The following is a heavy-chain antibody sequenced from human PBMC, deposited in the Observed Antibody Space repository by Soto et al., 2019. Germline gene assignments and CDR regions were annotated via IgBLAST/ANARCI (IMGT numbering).Heavy chain of an antibody. J-gene: IGHJ4*02. V-gene: IGHV3-30*18. CDR3: AKSRGLGYCSGGSCYSGRH. Sequence: QVQLVESGGGVVQPGRSLRLSCAASGFTFSSYGMHWVRQAPGKGLEWVAVISYDGSNKYYADSVKGRFTISRDNSKNTLYLQMNGLRAEDTAVYYCAKSRGLGYCSGGSCYSGRHWVQGTLVTVSS. CDR2: ISYDGSNK. CDR1: GFTFSSYG. D-gene: IGHD2-15*01.